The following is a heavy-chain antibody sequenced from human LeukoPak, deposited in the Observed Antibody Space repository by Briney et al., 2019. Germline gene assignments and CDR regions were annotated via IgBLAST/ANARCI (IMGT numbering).Heavy chain of an antibody. CDR2: IYYSEST. D-gene: IGHD5-18*01. V-gene: IGHV4-39*07. J-gene: IGHJ4*02. Sequence: PSETLSLTCTVSSGSISSSSYSWGWIRQPPGKRLEWIGCIYYSESTYYNPSLKSRVTISVDTSKNQFSMKLSSVTAADTAVYDCASFDSYGQKYYFDYWGQGTLVTVSS. CDR1: SGSISSSSYS. CDR3: ASFDSYGQKYYFDY.